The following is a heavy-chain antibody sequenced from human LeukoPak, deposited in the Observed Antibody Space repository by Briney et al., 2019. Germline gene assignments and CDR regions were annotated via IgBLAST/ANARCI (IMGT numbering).Heavy chain of an antibody. CDR2: ISAYNGNT. Sequence: ASVKVSCKASGYTFTSYGISWVRQAPGQGLEWMGWISAYNGNTNYAQKLQGRVTITTDESTSTAYMELSSLRSEDTAVYYCARVQRPYCSSTSCYEPLNAFDIWGQGTMVTVSS. CDR3: ARVQRPYCSSTSCYEPLNAFDI. D-gene: IGHD2-2*01. CDR1: GYTFTSYG. J-gene: IGHJ3*02. V-gene: IGHV1-18*01.